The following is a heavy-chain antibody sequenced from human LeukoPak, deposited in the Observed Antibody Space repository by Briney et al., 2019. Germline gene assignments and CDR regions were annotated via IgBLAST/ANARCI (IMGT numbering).Heavy chain of an antibody. CDR3: ARAHSSWYIGGAFDI. CDR1: GGSISSGGYY. CDR2: IYYSGST. D-gene: IGHD6-13*01. V-gene: IGHV4-39*07. Sequence: SETLSLTCTVSGGSISSGGYYWGWIRQPPGKGLEWIGSIYYSGSTYYNPSLTSRVTISVDTSKNQFSLKLSSVTAADTAVYYCARAHSSWYIGGAFDIWGQGTMVTVSS. J-gene: IGHJ3*02.